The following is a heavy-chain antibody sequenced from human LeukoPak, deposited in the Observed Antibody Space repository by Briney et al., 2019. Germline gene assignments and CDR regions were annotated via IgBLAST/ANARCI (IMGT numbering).Heavy chain of an antibody. J-gene: IGHJ4*02. D-gene: IGHD2-2*01. Sequence: GRSLRLSCAASGFTFSTYGMHWVRQAPGKGLEWVAVIYYDGINKYYADPVKGRFIISRDNSKNTVYLQMNSLRAEDTAVYYCAKDPCSGTSCRKPRYYFDSWGQGTLVTVSS. CDR2: IYYDGINK. CDR3: AKDPCSGTSCRKPRYYFDS. V-gene: IGHV3-30*18. CDR1: GFTFSTYG.